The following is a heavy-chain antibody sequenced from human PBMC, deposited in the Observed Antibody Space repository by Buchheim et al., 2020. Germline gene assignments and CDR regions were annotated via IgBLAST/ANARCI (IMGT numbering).Heavy chain of an antibody. D-gene: IGHD1-1*01. CDR2: IYYSGST. CDR1: GGSISSYY. Sequence: QLQLQESGPGLVKPSETLSLTCTVSGGSISSYYWSWIRQPPGKGLEWIGYIYYSGSTNYNPSLKSRVTISVDTSKNQFSLKLSSVTAADTAVYYCARVRADPTTNYYYYGMDVWGQGTT. CDR3: ARVRADPTTNYYYYGMDV. V-gene: IGHV4-59*01. J-gene: IGHJ6*02.